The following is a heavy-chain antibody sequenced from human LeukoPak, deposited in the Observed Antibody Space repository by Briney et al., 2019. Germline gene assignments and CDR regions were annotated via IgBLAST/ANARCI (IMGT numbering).Heavy chain of an antibody. D-gene: IGHD1-7*01. Sequence: SETLSLTCTVSGGSISSSSYYWGWIRQPPGKGLEWIGSIYYSGSTYYNPSLKSRVTISVDTSKNQFSLKLSSATAADTAVYYCARGDTGTTFFDYWGQGTLVTVSS. CDR2: IYYSGST. CDR1: GGSISSSSYY. J-gene: IGHJ4*02. V-gene: IGHV4-39*07. CDR3: ARGDTGTTFFDY.